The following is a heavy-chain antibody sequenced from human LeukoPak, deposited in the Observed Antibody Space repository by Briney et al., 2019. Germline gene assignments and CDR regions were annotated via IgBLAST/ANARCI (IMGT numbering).Heavy chain of an antibody. CDR1: GFTFSSYW. J-gene: IGHJ5*02. V-gene: IGHV3-7*02. CDR2: IKGDGSEK. D-gene: IGHD5-12*01. CDR3: AMFGLVAAIDT. Sequence: GGSLRLSCAASGFTFSSYWMTWVRQAPGRGLEWVANIKGDGSEKYYADSVRGQFTISIDNAKNSLYLQMNSLRAEDTAVYYCAMFGLVAAIDTWGEGSLVTVSS.